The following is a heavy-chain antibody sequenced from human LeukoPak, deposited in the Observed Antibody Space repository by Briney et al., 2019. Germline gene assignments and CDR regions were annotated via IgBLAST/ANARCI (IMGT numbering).Heavy chain of an antibody. J-gene: IGHJ6*02. Sequence: GGSLRLSCAASGFTFSSYSMNWVRQAPGKGLEWVSSISSSSSFIYYADSVKGRFTISRDNAKNSLYLQMNSLRAEDTAVYYCARAKARPAAINYYGMDVWGQGTTVTASS. CDR3: ARAKARPAAINYYGMDV. CDR2: ISSSSSFI. D-gene: IGHD2-2*02. V-gene: IGHV3-21*01. CDR1: GFTFSSYS.